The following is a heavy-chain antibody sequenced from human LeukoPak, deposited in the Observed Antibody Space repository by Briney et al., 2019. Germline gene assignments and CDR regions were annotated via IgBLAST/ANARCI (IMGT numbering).Heavy chain of an antibody. J-gene: IGHJ6*03. CDR3: ARDASSSWYSGYYYYMDV. CDR1: GDSISTSNSY. Sequence: SETLSLTCTVSGDSISTSNSYWGWIRQPPGKGLEWIGSIYYSGNSYYNASLKSRVTISVDTSKNQFSLKLSSVTAADTAVYYCARDASSSWYSGYYYYMDVWGKGTTVTVSS. CDR2: IYYSGNS. D-gene: IGHD6-13*01. V-gene: IGHV4-39*02.